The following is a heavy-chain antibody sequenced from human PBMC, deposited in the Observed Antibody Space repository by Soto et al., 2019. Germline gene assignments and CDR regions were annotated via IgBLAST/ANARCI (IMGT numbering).Heavy chain of an antibody. V-gene: IGHV5-51*01. Sequence: GESLKISCKGSGYSFTSYWIGWVRQMPGKGLEWMGIIYPGDSDTRYSPSFQGQVTISADKSISTAYLQWSSLKASDTAMYYCARHWSSTSCYPDGMDVWGQGTTVTVAS. CDR2: IYPGDSDT. CDR3: ARHWSSTSCYPDGMDV. J-gene: IGHJ6*02. CDR1: GYSFTSYW. D-gene: IGHD2-2*01.